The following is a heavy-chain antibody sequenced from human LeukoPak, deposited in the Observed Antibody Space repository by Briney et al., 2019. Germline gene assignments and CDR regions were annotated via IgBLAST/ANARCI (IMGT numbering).Heavy chain of an antibody. CDR1: GGSISSGSYY. J-gene: IGHJ4*02. Sequence: SQTLSLTCTVSGGSISSGSYYSTWIRQPAGNGLEWIGRIYTSGSTNYNPSLKSRVTISVDTSKNQFSLKLSSVTAADTAVYYCARGLNSGSYGNWGQGTLVTVSS. V-gene: IGHV4-61*02. CDR3: ARGLNSGSYGN. D-gene: IGHD1-26*01. CDR2: IYTSGST.